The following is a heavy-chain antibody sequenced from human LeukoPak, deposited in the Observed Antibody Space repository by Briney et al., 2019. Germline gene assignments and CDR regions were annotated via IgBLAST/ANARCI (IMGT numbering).Heavy chain of an antibody. J-gene: IGHJ3*02. V-gene: IGHV4-34*01. Sequence: SETLSLTCAVYGGSFSGYYWSWIRQPPGKGLEWIGEINHSGSTDYNPSLKSRVTISVDTSKNQFSLKLSSVTAADTAVYYCARGSRITMIVVARRAFDIWGQGTMVTVSS. CDR3: ARGSRITMIVVARRAFDI. CDR1: GGSFSGYY. D-gene: IGHD3-22*01. CDR2: INHSGST.